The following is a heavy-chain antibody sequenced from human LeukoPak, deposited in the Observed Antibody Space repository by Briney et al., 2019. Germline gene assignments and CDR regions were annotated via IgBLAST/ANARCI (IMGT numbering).Heavy chain of an antibody. Sequence: GGSLRLSCAASGFTFGMNWVRQTPRKGLEWISHINGGGDSTHYADFVRGRFTISRDNSQNTLYEQMNSLRTEDTAIYYCVKGPYYESPALDSWGQGTLVTVSS. J-gene: IGHJ4*02. D-gene: IGHD3-16*01. CDR1: GFTFG. CDR2: INGGGDST. CDR3: VKGPYYESPALDS. V-gene: IGHV3-23*01.